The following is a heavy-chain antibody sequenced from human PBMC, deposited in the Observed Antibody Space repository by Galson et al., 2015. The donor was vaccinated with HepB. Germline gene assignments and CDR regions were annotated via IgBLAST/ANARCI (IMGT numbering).Heavy chain of an antibody. D-gene: IGHD6-6*01. CDR2: IWHDGINK. Sequence: SLRLSCAASGFIFGSYGMHWVRQAPGKGLEWVAFIWHDGINKSYADSVKGRFDISRDNSRYTLYLQMNSLRAEDTAVYYCATYSSTSSFDYWGQGTRVTVSS. CDR3: ATYSSTSSFDY. V-gene: IGHV3-33*01. CDR1: GFIFGSYG. J-gene: IGHJ4*02.